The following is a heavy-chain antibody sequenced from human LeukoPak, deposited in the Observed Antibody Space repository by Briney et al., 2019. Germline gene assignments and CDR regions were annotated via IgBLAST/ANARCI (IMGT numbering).Heavy chain of an antibody. D-gene: IGHD2-2*01. CDR1: GFTFSDYA. CDR3: AKDRWGGDIVVVPAAADY. V-gene: IGHV3-64*01. Sequence: GGSLRLSCAASGFTFSDYAMHWVRQAPGKKLEYVSTISSNGDITYATSVKGRFTISRDNSKNTLYLQMNSLRAEDTAVYYCAKDRWGGDIVVVPAAADYWGQGTLVTVSS. CDR2: ISSNGDIT. J-gene: IGHJ4*02.